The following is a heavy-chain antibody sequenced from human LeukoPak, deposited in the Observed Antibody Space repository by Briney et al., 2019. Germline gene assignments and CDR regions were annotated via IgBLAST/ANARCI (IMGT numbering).Heavy chain of an antibody. J-gene: IGHJ4*02. CDR2: IYYSGST. CDR1: GGSISSYY. CDR3: ARTMIRGISPFVF. D-gene: IGHD3-10*01. Sequence: SETLSLTCTVSGGSISSYYWSWIRQPPGKGLEWIGYIYYSGSTNYNPSLKNRVTISVDTSKNQFSLRLSSVTAADTAVYYCARTMIRGISPFVFWGQRTLVTVSS. V-gene: IGHV4-59*01.